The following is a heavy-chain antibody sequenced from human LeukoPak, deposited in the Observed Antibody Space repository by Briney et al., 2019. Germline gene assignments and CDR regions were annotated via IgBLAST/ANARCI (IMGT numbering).Heavy chain of an antibody. J-gene: IGHJ4*02. CDR2: IYHSGST. D-gene: IGHD4-17*01. CDR1: GGSISSGGYS. V-gene: IGHV4-30-2*01. CDR3: ASGYGDSDFDY. Sequence: SETLSITCAVSGGSISSGGYSWSWIRQPPGKGLEWIGYIYHSGSTYYNPSLKSRVTISVDRSKNQFSLKLSSVTAADTAVYYCASGYGDSDFDYWGQGTLVTVSS.